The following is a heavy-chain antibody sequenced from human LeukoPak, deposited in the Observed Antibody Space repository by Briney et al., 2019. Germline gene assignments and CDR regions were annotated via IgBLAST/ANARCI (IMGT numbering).Heavy chain of an antibody. CDR1: GYTFTSYT. V-gene: IGHV1-3*03. D-gene: IGHD1-26*01. Sequence: ASVKVSCKASGYTFTSYTIHWVRQAPGQSLEWMGWISVGRGDSKCSQEFQGRVTLTRDTSATTAYLEVSSLRPEDTAVYYCARGSKSIVGAEDYDAFDIWGQGTMVTVSS. CDR3: ARGSKSIVGAEDYDAFDI. CDR2: ISVGRGDS. J-gene: IGHJ3*02.